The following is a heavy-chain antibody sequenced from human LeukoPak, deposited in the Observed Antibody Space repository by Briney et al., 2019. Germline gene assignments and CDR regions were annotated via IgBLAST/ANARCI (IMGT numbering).Heavy chain of an antibody. V-gene: IGHV4-34*01. J-gene: IGHJ4*02. CDR3: ARLGFIAAAEDY. CDR1: GGSFSGYY. CDR2: INHSGST. Sequence: SETLSLTCAVYGGSFSGYYWSWIRQPPGKGLEWIGEINHSGSTNYNPSLKSRVTISVDTSKNQFSLKLSSVTAADTAVYYCARLGFIAAAEDYWGQGTLVTVSS. D-gene: IGHD6-13*01.